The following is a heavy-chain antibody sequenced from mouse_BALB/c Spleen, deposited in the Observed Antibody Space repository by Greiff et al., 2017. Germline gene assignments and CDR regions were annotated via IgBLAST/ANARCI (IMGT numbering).Heavy chain of an antibody. CDR2: IRLKSNNYAT. Sequence: EVKLEESGGGLVQPGGSMKLSCVASGFTFSNYWMNWVRQSPEKGLEWVAEIRLKSNNYATHYAESVKGRFTISRDDSKSSVYLQMNNLRAEDTGIYYCTAYYYGSSVAYWGQGTLVTVSA. V-gene: IGHV6-6*02. CDR3: TAYYYGSSVAY. D-gene: IGHD1-1*01. CDR1: GFTFSNYW. J-gene: IGHJ3*01.